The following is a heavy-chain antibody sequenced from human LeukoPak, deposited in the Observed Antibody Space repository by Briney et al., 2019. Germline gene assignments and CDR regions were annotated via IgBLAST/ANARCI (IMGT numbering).Heavy chain of an antibody. Sequence: GGSLRLSCAASGLTVSSDYMTWVRQAPGKGLEWVSVIYSGGSTSYADSVKGRFTISRGNSQNTVFLQMNSLRAEDTAVYYCASVWGSLREYDYWGQGTPVTVSS. CDR1: GLTVSSDY. CDR3: ASVWGSLREYDY. D-gene: IGHD3-16*01. CDR2: IYSGGST. V-gene: IGHV3-66*01. J-gene: IGHJ4*02.